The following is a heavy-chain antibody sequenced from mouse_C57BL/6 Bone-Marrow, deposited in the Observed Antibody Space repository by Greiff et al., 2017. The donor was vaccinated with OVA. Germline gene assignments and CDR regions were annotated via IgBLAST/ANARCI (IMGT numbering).Heavy chain of an antibody. J-gene: IGHJ1*03. CDR1: GYTFTSYS. V-gene: IGHV1-4*01. CDR2: INPSSGYT. CDR3: ARSSGYFDV. Sequence: QVQLKQPGAELARPGASVKMSCKASGYTFTSYSMHWVKQRPGQGLEWIGYINPSSGYTNYNQKFKDKATLTADKSSSTAYMQPGSLTSEDSAVYCCARSSGYFDVWGTGTTVTVSS. D-gene: IGHD1-1*01.